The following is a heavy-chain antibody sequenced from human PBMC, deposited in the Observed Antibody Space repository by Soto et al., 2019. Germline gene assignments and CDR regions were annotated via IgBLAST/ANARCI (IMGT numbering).Heavy chain of an antibody. J-gene: IGHJ4*02. CDR3: ARDSLRGGYSYGLRDYFDY. Sequence: QVQLVQSGAEVKKPGSSVKVSCKASGGTFSSYAISWVRQAPGQGLEWMGGIIPIFGTANYAQKFQGRVTITADESTSTAYMELSSLRSEDTAVYYCARDSLRGGYSYGLRDYFDYWGQGTLVTVSS. CDR2: IIPIFGTA. CDR1: GGTFSSYA. D-gene: IGHD5-18*01. V-gene: IGHV1-69*12.